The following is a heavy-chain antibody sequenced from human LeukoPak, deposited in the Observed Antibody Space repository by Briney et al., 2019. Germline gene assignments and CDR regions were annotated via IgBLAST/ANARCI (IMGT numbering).Heavy chain of an antibody. V-gene: IGHV3-21*04. D-gene: IGHD6-6*01. Sequence: GGSLRLSCAASGFTFNNYIMNWVRQAPGKGLEWVSSISSSSDYIYYADSVKGRFTISRDNSKNTLYLQMNSLRAEDTAVYYCAKHALGSSSYYYFDYWGQGTLVTVSS. CDR1: GFTFNNYI. J-gene: IGHJ4*02. CDR2: ISSSSDYI. CDR3: AKHALGSSSYYYFDY.